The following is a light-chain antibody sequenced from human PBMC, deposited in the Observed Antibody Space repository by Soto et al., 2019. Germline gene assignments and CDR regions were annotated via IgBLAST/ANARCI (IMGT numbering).Light chain of an antibody. Sequence: DTNMTESLSTRPGNPGDRVTTACWASQSISSWLAWYQQKPGKAPKLLIYDASSLESGVPSRFSGSGSGTEFTLTISSLQPDDFATYYCQQYNSYPWTFGQGTTVDIK. J-gene: IGKJ1*01. V-gene: IGKV1-5*01. CDR1: QSISSW. CDR3: QQYNSYPWT. CDR2: DAS.